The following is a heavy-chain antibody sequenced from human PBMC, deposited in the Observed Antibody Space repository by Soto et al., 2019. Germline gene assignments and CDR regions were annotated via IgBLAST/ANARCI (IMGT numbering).Heavy chain of an antibody. Sequence: GGSLRLSCAASGFTFSSYAMSWVRQAPGKGLEWVSAISGSGGSTYYADSVKGRFTISRDNSKNTLYLQMNSLRAEDTAVYYCAKSTRDCSSTSCYVLPLGLTVGVVDPWGQGTLVTVSS. CDR1: GFTFSSYA. D-gene: IGHD2-2*01. J-gene: IGHJ5*02. CDR2: ISGSGGST. CDR3: AKSTRDCSSTSCYVLPLGLTVGVVDP. V-gene: IGHV3-23*01.